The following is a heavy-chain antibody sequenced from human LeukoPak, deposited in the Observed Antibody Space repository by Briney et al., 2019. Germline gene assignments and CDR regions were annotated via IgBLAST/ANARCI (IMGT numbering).Heavy chain of an antibody. J-gene: IGHJ4*02. D-gene: IGHD1-14*01. V-gene: IGHV3-33*01. CDR1: GFTFSSYG. CDR3: AREGASGTLCDY. Sequence: GGSLRLSCAASGFTFSSYGMHWVRQAPGKGLEWVAVIWYDGSNKYYADSVKGRFTISRDNSKNTLYLQMNSLRAEDTAVYYCAREGASGTLCDYWGQGTLVTVSS. CDR2: IWYDGSNK.